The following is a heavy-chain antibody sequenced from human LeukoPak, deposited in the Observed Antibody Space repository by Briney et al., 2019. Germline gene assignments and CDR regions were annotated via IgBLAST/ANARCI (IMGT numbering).Heavy chain of an antibody. CDR3: VPEPEYGESG. D-gene: IGHD4-17*01. J-gene: IGHJ4*02. CDR1: GFTFSSYW. V-gene: IGHV3-7*01. CDR2: INEDGSEK. Sequence: GGSLRLSCAASGFTFSSYWMNWARQAPGKGLEWVANINEDGSEKNYVDSVKGRFTISRDNAKTSLYLQMNSLRVEDTVVYYCVPEPEYGESGGGQGALVTVSS.